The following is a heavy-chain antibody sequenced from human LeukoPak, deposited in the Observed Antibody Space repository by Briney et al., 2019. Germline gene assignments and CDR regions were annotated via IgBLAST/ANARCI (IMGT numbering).Heavy chain of an antibody. J-gene: IGHJ4*02. CDR2: IYSGGST. Sequence: GGSLRLSCAASGFTVSSNYMSWVRQAQGKGLEWVSVIYSGGSTYYADSVKGRFTISRDNSKNTLYLQMNSLRAEDTAVYYCARTGLDGSLSFDYWGQGTLVTVSS. CDR1: GFTVSSNY. V-gene: IGHV3-53*01. D-gene: IGHD3/OR15-3a*01. CDR3: ARTGLDGSLSFDY.